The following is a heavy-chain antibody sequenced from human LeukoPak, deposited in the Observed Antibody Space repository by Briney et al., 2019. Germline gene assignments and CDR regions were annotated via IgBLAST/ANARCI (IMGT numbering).Heavy chain of an antibody. CDR1: GGSISNYY. D-gene: IGHD3-22*01. V-gene: IGHV4-59*08. CDR2: IYYTGST. CDR3: ARAPYYYEGADY. J-gene: IGHJ4*02. Sequence: KPSETLSLTCTVSGGSISNYYWSWIRQPPGKGLEWIGYIYYTGSTNYNPSLKSRVTISVDTSKNQFSLKLSSVTAADTAVYYCARAPYYYEGADYWGQGTLVTVSS.